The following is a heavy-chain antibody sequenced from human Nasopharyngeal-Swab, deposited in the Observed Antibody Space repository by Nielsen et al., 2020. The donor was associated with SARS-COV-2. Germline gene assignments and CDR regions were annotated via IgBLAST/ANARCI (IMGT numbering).Heavy chain of an antibody. CDR3: ARDGMVGATGVDY. J-gene: IGHJ4*02. V-gene: IGHV3-33*01. CDR1: GFTFSSYG. D-gene: IGHD1-26*01. CDR2: IWYDGSNK. Sequence: GGSLRLSCAASGFTFSSYGMHWVRQAPGKGLEWVAVIWYDGSNKYYADSVKGRFTISRDNSKNTLYLQMNSLRAEDTAVYYCARDGMVGATGVDYWGQGTLVTSP.